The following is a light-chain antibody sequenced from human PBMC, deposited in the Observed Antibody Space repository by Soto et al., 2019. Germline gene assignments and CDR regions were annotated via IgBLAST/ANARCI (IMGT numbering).Light chain of an antibody. CDR2: RNN. V-gene: IGLV1-47*01. CDR3: AAWDDSLSGPCVV. Sequence: QSVLTQAPSASGTPGQRVTISCSGSSSNIGSNYVYWYQQLPGTAPKLLIYRNNQRPSGVPDRFSGSKSGTSASLAISGLRSEDEADYYCAAWDDSLSGPCVVFGGGTKLTVL. CDR1: SSNIGSNY. J-gene: IGLJ2*01.